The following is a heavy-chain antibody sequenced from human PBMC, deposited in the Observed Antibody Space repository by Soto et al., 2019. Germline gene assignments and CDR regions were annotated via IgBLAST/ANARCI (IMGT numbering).Heavy chain of an antibody. J-gene: IGHJ4*02. CDR1: GFTFSDYY. D-gene: IGHD6-19*01. V-gene: IGHV3-11*01. Sequence: GGSLRLSCAASGFTFSDYYMSWIRQAPGKGLEWVSYISSSGSTIYYADSVKGRFTISRDNAKNSLYLQMNSLRAEDTAVYYCARVPPGIAVAVPHFDYWGQGTLVTVSS. CDR3: ARVPPGIAVAVPHFDY. CDR2: ISSSGSTI.